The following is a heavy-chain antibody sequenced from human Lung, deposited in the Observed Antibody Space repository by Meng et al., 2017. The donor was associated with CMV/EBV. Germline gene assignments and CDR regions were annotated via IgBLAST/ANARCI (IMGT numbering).Heavy chain of an antibody. Sequence: GSLRLXCTVSGGSISSSSYYWGWIRQPPGKGLEWIGSIYYSGSTYYNPSLKSRVTISVDTSKNQFSLKLSSVTAADTAVYYCARKLVVPAASRNDAFDFWGQGTXVTVSS. V-gene: IGHV4-39*07. J-gene: IGHJ3*01. D-gene: IGHD2-2*01. CDR3: ARKLVVPAASRNDAFDF. CDR1: GGSISSSSYY. CDR2: IYYSGST.